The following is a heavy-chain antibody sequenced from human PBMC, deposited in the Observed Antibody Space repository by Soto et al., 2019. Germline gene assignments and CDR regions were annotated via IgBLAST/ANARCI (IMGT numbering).Heavy chain of an antibody. V-gene: IGHV4-34*01. CDR1: GGFFSGYY. Sequence: QVQLQQWGAGLLKPSETLSLTCAVYGGFFSGYYWSWIRQPPGKGLEWIGEINHSGSTNYNPSLKSRFTISVDTSSSQFSLTMSSVTAADTAVYYCARASSITTCGMDVWGQGTTVTVSS. CDR3: ARASSITTCGMDV. D-gene: IGHD3-3*01. CDR2: INHSGST. J-gene: IGHJ6*02.